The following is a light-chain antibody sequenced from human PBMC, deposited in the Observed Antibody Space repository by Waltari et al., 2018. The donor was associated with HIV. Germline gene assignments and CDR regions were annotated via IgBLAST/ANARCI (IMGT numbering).Light chain of an antibody. CDR3: QKYNNAPHT. CDR2: RAS. V-gene: IGKV1-27*01. Sequence: DVRMTHSPSSLSASVGDRVTITCRATQDIGDSLAWYQQKPGQGPKLLIFRASTLHSGVSSRFSGSGSRTFFTLSITSLQPEDVATYFCQKYNNAPHTFGQGTKVE. J-gene: IGKJ1*01. CDR1: QDIGDS.